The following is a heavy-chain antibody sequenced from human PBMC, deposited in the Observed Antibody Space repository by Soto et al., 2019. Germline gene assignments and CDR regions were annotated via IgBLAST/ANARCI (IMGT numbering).Heavy chain of an antibody. D-gene: IGHD3-3*01. J-gene: IGHJ4*02. CDR2: ISGSGGST. CDR1: GFTFSSYA. CDR3: AKSEYYDFWSGYLAPDY. Sequence: GGSLRLSCAASGFTFSSYAMSWVRQAPGKGLEWVSAISGSGGSTYYADSVKGRFTISRDNSKNTLYLQMNSLRAEDTAVYYCAKSEYYDFWSGYLAPDYWGQGTLDTVSS. V-gene: IGHV3-23*01.